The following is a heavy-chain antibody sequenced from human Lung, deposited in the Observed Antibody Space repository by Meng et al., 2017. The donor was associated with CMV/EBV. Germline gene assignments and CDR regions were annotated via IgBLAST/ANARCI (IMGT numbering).Heavy chain of an antibody. Sequence: CKPSGGTFSSYTISWVQQAPRQGLDWMGRIIPILGIANYAQKFQGRVTITADKSTSTAYMELSSLRSEDTAVYYCARDSRPFWFDPWGQGTLVTVSS. CDR1: GGTFSSYT. J-gene: IGHJ5*02. CDR2: IIPILGIA. CDR3: ARDSRPFWFDP. V-gene: IGHV1-69*04.